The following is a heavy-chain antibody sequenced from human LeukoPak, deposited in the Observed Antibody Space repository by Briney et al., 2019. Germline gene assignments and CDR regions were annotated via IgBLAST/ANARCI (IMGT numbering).Heavy chain of an antibody. Sequence: GGSLRLSCAASGFTFSSYGMHWVRQAPGKGLEWVAVIRYDGSNKYYADSVKGRFTFSRDNSKNTLYLQMNSLRAEDTAVYYCAKDRVDGSGWYPDYWGQGTLVTVSS. V-gene: IGHV3-30*02. D-gene: IGHD6-19*01. CDR2: IRYDGSNK. CDR3: AKDRVDGSGWYPDY. J-gene: IGHJ4*02. CDR1: GFTFSSYG.